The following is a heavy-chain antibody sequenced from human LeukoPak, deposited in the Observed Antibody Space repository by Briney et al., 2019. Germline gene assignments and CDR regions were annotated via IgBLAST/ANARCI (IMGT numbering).Heavy chain of an antibody. CDR2: MNPNSGNT. V-gene: IGHV1-8*01. D-gene: IGHD3-10*01. J-gene: IGHJ6*03. Sequence: GASVKVSCKASGYTFTSYDIDWVRQATGQGLEWMGWMNPNSGNTGYAQKFQGRVTMTRNTSISTAYMELSSLRSEDTAVYYCARGGQGNYYYYMDVWGKGTTVTISS. CDR3: ARGGQGNYYYYMDV. CDR1: GYTFTSYD.